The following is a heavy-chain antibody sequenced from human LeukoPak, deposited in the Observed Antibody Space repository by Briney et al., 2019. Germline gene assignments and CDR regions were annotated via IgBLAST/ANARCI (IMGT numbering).Heavy chain of an antibody. Sequence: PSETLSLTCSVSGDSISKSSYYWGWVRQPPGKGLEWIGYIYYSGSTNYNPSLKSRVTISVDTSKNQFSLKLSSVTAADTAVYYCARTGTRFPYYFDYWGQGTLVTVSS. CDR1: GDSISKSSYY. V-gene: IGHV4-61*05. J-gene: IGHJ4*02. CDR3: ARTGTRFPYYFDY. D-gene: IGHD1-1*01. CDR2: IYYSGST.